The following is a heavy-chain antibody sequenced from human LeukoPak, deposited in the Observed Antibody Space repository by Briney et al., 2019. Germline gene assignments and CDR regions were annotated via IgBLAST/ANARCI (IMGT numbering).Heavy chain of an antibody. J-gene: IGHJ3*01. CDR3: ARDSSPYCGDDCYFDAFDL. D-gene: IGHD2-21*02. V-gene: IGHV3-7*03. Sequence: GRPLRLSCAASEFTFGSYWMTWVRQAPGKGLEWVANINRDGSKNHFVDSVKGRFTISRDNAKNFLYLQMNSLRAEDTAVYFCARDSSPYCGDDCYFDAFDLWGQGTMVTVSS. CDR2: INRDGSKN. CDR1: EFTFGSYW.